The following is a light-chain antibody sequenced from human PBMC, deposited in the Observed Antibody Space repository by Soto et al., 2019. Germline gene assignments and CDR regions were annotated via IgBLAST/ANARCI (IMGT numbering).Light chain of an antibody. J-gene: IGLJ2*01. CDR3: ATWDGSLSVAV. CDR2: DNN. V-gene: IGLV1-51*01. Sequence: QSVLTQPPSVSAAPGQKVTISCSGSSSNVGSNYVSWYQQLPGTAPKLLIYDNNQRPSGIPDRFSGSKSGTSATLGITGLQTGDEADYYCATWDGSLSVAVFGGGTKLTVL. CDR1: SSNVGSNY.